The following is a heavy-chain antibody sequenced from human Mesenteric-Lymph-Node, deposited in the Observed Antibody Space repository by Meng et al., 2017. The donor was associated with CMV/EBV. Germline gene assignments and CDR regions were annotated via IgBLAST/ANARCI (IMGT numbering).Heavy chain of an antibody. CDR1: GDTVSSNNAA. CDR2: TLYRSEWYH. CDR3: VRAPSAWSGFYFDF. Sequence: SQTLSLTCVISGDTVSSNNAAWNWIRQPPSRGLEWLGRTLYRSEWYHHYADSVKSRITVNADTSKNQFSLQLNSVTPEDTAVYYCVRAPSAWSGFYFDFWGQGTLVTVSS. V-gene: IGHV6-1*01. D-gene: IGHD3-10*02. J-gene: IGHJ4*02.